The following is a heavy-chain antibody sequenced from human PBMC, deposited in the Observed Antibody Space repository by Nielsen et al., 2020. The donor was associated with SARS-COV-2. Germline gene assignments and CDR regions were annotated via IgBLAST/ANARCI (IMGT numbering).Heavy chain of an antibody. CDR3: AALGEMLLVLSYGMDV. D-gene: IGHD3-10*01. CDR2: ISYDGSAK. CDR1: GFTLKPYG. V-gene: IGHV3-30*03. Sequence: GESLKISCVAFGFTLKPYGMHWVRQAPGKGLEWVALISYDGSAKYYADSVKGRFTMSRDNSKNTLFLQMDSLRPGDTAVYYCAALGEMLLVLSYGMDVWGQGTTVSVSS. J-gene: IGHJ6*02.